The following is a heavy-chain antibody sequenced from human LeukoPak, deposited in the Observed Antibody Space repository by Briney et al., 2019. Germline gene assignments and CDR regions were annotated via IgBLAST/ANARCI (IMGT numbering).Heavy chain of an antibody. Sequence: PGGSLRLSCAASGFTFSSYSMNWVRQAPGKGLEWVSSISSSSSYIYYADSVRGRFTISRDNAKNSLYLQMNSLRAEDTAVYYCARDLASVTMVWGVLDYWGQGTLVTVSS. CDR2: ISSSSSYI. V-gene: IGHV3-21*01. J-gene: IGHJ4*02. CDR1: GFTFSSYS. D-gene: IGHD3-10*01. CDR3: ARDLASVTMVWGVLDY.